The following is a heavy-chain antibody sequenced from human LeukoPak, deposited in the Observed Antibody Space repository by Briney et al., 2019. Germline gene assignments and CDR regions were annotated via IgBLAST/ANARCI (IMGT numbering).Heavy chain of an antibody. J-gene: IGHJ4*02. CDR1: GGSISSGSYY. CDR2: IYTSGST. Sequence: SQTLSLTCTVSGGSISSGSYYWSWIRQPAGKGLEWIGRIYTSGSTNYNPSLKSRVTISVDTSKNQFSLKLSSVTAADTAVYYCAREVGTAAAGTDFDYWGQGTLVTVSS. CDR3: AREVGTAAAGTDFDY. V-gene: IGHV4-61*02. D-gene: IGHD6-13*01.